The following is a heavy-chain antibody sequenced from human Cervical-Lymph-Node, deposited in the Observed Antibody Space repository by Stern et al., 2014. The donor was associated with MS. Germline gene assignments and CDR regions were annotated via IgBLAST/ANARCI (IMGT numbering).Heavy chain of an antibody. V-gene: IGHV1-69*01. D-gene: IGHD6-13*01. J-gene: IGHJ4*02. CDR2: IIATFGTA. Sequence: QVQLLQPGTEVKKPVSSVKVSCKASGGTFNSFDISWVRQAPGQGLEWLGGIIATFGTANYAQKLQGRVTFTVDESTSTVYMELSSLRAEDTAVYFCTRHQAGIAADWGQGTLVTVSS. CDR3: TRHQAGIAAD. CDR1: GGTFNSFD.